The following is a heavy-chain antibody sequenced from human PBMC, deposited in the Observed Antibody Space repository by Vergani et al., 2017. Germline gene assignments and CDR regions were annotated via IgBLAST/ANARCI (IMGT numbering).Heavy chain of an antibody. V-gene: IGHV1-2*02. J-gene: IGHJ5*02. Sequence: QVQLVQSGAEVKKPGASVKVSCKASGYTFTGYYMHWVRQAPGQGLEWMGWINPNSGGTNYAQKFQGRVTMTRDTSSSTAYMELSRLRCDDTAVYYCARVGMVRGVRYNWFDPWGQGTLVTVSS. CDR2: INPNSGGT. CDR1: GYTFTGYY. D-gene: IGHD3-10*01. CDR3: ARVGMVRGVRYNWFDP.